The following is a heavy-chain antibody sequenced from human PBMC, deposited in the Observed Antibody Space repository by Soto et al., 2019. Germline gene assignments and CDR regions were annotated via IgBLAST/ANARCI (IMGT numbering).Heavy chain of an antibody. J-gene: IGHJ4*02. Sequence: GASVKVSCKASGGTFSSYAISWVRQAPGQGLEWMGGIIPIFGTANYAQKFQGRVTITADESTSTAYMELSSLRSEDTAVYYCAGAGDYGGNRQFPFDYWGQGTLVTVSS. V-gene: IGHV1-69*13. CDR1: GGTFSSYA. D-gene: IGHD4-17*01. CDR3: AGAGDYGGNRQFPFDY. CDR2: IIPIFGTA.